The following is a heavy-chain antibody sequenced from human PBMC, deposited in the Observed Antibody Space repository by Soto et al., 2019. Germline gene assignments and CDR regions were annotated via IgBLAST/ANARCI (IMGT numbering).Heavy chain of an antibody. V-gene: IGHV1-2*02. CDR1: GYTFTGYY. CDR2: INPNNGGT. D-gene: IGHD2-15*01. Sequence: ASVKFSCKASGYTFTGYYMHWVRQAPGQGLEWMGWINPNNGGTNYAQKFQGRVTMTRDTSISTAYMELSRLRSDDTAVYYCARAPPSGRIIDYWGQGTLVTVSS. J-gene: IGHJ4*02. CDR3: ARAPPSGRIIDY.